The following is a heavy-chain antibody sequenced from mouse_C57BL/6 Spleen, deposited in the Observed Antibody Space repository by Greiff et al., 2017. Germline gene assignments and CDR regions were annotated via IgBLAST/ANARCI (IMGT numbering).Heavy chain of an antibody. CDR1: GFTFSDYG. CDR3: ARRSNFHYFDY. J-gene: IGHJ2*01. V-gene: IGHV5-17*01. CDR2: ISSGSSTI. D-gene: IGHD2-5*01. Sequence: DVMLVESGGGLVKPGGSLKLSCAASGFTFSDYGMHWVRQAPEKGLEWVAYISSGSSTIYYADTVKGRFTISRDTAKNTLFLQMTSLRSEDTAMYYCARRSNFHYFDYWGQGTTLTVSS.